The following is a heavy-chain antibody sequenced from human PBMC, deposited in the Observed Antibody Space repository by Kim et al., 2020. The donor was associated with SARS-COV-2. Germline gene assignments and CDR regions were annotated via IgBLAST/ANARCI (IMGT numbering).Heavy chain of an antibody. V-gene: IGHV3-21*03. CDR2: ITVAGAPI. CDR1: GITFVTDS. Sequence: GGSLRLSCTASGITFVTDSMNWARQAPGNGPEWVSPITVAGAPIDHAAAVRHRFTISRDNSRDTVFLQMNGLKTEDTATYYCPYRGLVRVALYWGRGTVVTVSS. CDR3: PYRGLVRVALY. J-gene: IGHJ4*02. D-gene: IGHD3-10*01.